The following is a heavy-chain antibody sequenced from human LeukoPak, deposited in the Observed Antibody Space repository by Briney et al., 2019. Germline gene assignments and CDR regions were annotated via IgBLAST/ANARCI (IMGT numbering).Heavy chain of an antibody. CDR3: ARSSLYYYYYGTDV. CDR1: GGSVSSGSYY. CDR2: IYYSGST. J-gene: IGHJ6*02. V-gene: IGHV4-61*01. Sequence: SETLSLTCTVSGGSVSSGSYYWSWIRQPPGKGLEWIGYIYYSGSTNYNPSLKSRVTISVDTSKNQFSLKLSSVTAADTAVYYCARSSLYYYYYGTDVWGQGTTVTVSS.